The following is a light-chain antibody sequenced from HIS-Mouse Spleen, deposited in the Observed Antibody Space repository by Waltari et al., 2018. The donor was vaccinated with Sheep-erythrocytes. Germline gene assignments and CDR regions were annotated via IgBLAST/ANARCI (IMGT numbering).Light chain of an antibody. CDR2: DVS. Sequence: QSALTQPRSVSGSPGPSVTISGTGTTSYVVAYHYVSWYQQHPGKAPKLMIYDVSKRPSGVPDRFSGSKSGNTASLTISGLQAEDEADYYCCSYAGSYNHVFATGTKVTVL. CDR3: CSYAGSYNHV. J-gene: IGLJ1*01. CDR1: TSYVVAYHY. V-gene: IGLV2-11*01.